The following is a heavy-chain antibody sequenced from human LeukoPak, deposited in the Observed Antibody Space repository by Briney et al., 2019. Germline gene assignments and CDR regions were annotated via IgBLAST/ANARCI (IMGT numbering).Heavy chain of an antibody. Sequence: SETLSLTCAVYGGSFSGYYWSWIRQPPGKGLEWIGEINHSGSTNYNPSLKSRVTISVDPSKNQFSLKLSSVTAADPALYYCARGADSSGYTDYDYYGMDVWGQGTTVTVSS. V-gene: IGHV4-34*01. D-gene: IGHD3-22*01. CDR1: GGSFSGYY. CDR3: ARGADSSGYTDYDYYGMDV. J-gene: IGHJ6*02. CDR2: INHSGST.